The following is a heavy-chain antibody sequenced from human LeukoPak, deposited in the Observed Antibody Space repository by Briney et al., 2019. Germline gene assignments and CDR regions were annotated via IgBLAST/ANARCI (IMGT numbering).Heavy chain of an antibody. CDR1: GFTFSSYA. V-gene: IGHV3-23*01. J-gene: IGHJ1*01. CDR3: VRDSGSSYGYYFLH. CDR2: ISASGGRT. D-gene: IGHD1-26*01. Sequence: PGGSLRLSCAASGFTFSSYAMSWVRQAPGKGLEWVSAISASGGRTYYADSVKGRFTISRDNSNNTLYLQMNSLRAEDTAVYYCVRDSGSSYGYYFLHWGQGTLVTVSS.